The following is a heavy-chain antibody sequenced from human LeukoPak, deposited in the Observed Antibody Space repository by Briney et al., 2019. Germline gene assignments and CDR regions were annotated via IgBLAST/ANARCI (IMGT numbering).Heavy chain of an antibody. CDR1: GFTFSGYS. CDR3: VRESTYAFHI. D-gene: IGHD2/OR15-2a*01. J-gene: IGHJ3*02. CDR2: ISSSSTTI. Sequence: GGSLRLSCAASGFTFSGYSMNWVRQAPGKGLEWVSYISSSSTTIYYADSVRGRFTISRDNAKNSLYLQMNRLRDEDTAIYYCVRESTYAFHIWGQGTMVTVSS. V-gene: IGHV3-48*02.